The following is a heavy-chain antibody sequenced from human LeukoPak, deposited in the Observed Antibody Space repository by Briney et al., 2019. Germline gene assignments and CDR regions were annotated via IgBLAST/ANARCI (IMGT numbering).Heavy chain of an antibody. D-gene: IGHD6-19*01. CDR2: ISSSSSYI. J-gene: IGHJ4*02. V-gene: IGHV3-21*01. CDR1: GFTFSSYS. Sequence: PGGSLRLSCAASGFTFSSYSMNWVRQAPGKGLEWVSSISSSSSYIYYADSVKGRFTISRDIAKNSLYLQMNSLRAEDTAVYYCARVFSGGWYSDYWGQGTLVTVSS. CDR3: ARVFSGGWYSDY.